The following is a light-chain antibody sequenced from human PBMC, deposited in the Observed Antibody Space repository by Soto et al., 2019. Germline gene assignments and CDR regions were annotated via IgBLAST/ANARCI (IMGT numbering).Light chain of an antibody. J-gene: IGKJ5*01. CDR3: QQRKHWPPIT. Sequence: EIVLTQSPGTLSLSPGERATLSCRASQSVSILLAWYQQKPGQAPRLLIYGASTRATGIPVRFSGSGSGTVFTLTIGSLEPEDSAVYYCQQRKHWPPITFGQGTRLEIK. CDR1: QSVSIL. V-gene: IGKV3-11*01. CDR2: GAS.